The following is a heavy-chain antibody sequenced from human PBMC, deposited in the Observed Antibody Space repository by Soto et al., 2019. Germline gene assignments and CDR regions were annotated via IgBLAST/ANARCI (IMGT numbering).Heavy chain of an antibody. CDR2: INAGNGNT. V-gene: IGHV1-3*01. Sequence: ASVKVSCKASGYTFTSYAMHWVRQAPGQRLEWMGWINAGNGNTKYSQKFQGRVTITRDTSASTAYMELSSLRPGDTAVYYCARVGIAADGAFDPWGQGTLVTVS. J-gene: IGHJ5*02. CDR3: ARVGIAADGAFDP. CDR1: GYTFTSYA. D-gene: IGHD6-13*01.